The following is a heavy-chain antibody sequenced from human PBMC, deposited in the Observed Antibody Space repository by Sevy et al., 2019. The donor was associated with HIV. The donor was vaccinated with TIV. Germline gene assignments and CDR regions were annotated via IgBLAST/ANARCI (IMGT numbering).Heavy chain of an antibody. CDR2: IKQDGSEK. Sequence: LSLTCAASGFTFSSYWMNWIRQAPGMGLEWVANIKQDGSEKYYVDSVKGRFTISRDNAKNSLYLEMNTLRAEDTAVYYCATSGGETWGQGTLVTVSS. CDR1: GFTFSSYW. CDR3: ATSGGET. V-gene: IGHV3-7*01. D-gene: IGHD3-16*01. J-gene: IGHJ5*02.